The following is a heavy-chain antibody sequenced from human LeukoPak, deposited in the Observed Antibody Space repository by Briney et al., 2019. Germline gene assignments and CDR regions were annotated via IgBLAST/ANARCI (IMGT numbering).Heavy chain of an antibody. J-gene: IGHJ6*02. V-gene: IGHV3-13*01. CDR1: GFTFSRFD. Sequence: GSLRLSCAASGFTFSRFDMHWVRQVTGKGLEWVSATATTGDTYYPGSVEGRFTISRDEAKNSLYLQMNNLRVEDTAVYYCAREVLGAAPGGGQGGMDVWGQWTRVTLSS. CDR3: AREVLGAAPGGGQGGMDV. D-gene: IGHD6-13*01. CDR2: TATTGDT.